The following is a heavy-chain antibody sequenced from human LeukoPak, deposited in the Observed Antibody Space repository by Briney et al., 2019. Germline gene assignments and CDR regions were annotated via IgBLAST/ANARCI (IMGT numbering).Heavy chain of an antibody. J-gene: IGHJ4*02. CDR2: ISAYNGNT. CDR1: GYTFTSYG. Sequence: GASVKVSCKASGYTFTSYGISWVQQAPGQGLEWMGWISAYNGNTNYAQKLQGRVTMTTDTSTSTAYMELRSLRSDDTAVYYCARDLWFGGSKGPVDYWGQGTLVTVSS. CDR3: ARDLWFGGSKGPVDY. V-gene: IGHV1-18*04. D-gene: IGHD3-10*01.